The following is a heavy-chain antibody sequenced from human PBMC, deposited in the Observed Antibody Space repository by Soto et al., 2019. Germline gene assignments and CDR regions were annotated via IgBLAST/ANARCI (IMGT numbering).Heavy chain of an antibody. J-gene: IGHJ4*02. V-gene: IGHV3-23*01. Sequence: VQLLDSGGGLVQPGGSLRLSCAASGFTFNNYGISWVRQAPGKGLEWVSAISGSGDTTYYADSVKGRFTISRDNSKNALYLQMSSLRADDTAVYYCAKDSGWLHDSWGQGTLVTVSS. CDR3: AKDSGWLHDS. CDR1: GFTFNNYG. D-gene: IGHD6-19*01. CDR2: ISGSGDTT.